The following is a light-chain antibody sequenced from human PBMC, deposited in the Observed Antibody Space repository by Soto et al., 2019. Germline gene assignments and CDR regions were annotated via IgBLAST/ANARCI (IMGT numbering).Light chain of an antibody. CDR3: QHYNNWPPRVT. Sequence: EIVMTQSPATLSVSPGERATLSCRASQSVSSNLAWYQQKPGQAPRLLIYGASTRATGIPARFSGSGSGTDFTLTISSQQSEDFAVYYCQHYNNWPPRVTFGPGTKVDIK. CDR1: QSVSSN. J-gene: IGKJ3*01. CDR2: GAS. V-gene: IGKV3-15*01.